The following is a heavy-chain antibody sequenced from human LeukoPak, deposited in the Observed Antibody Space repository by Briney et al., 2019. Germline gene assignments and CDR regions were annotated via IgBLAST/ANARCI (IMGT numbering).Heavy chain of an antibody. V-gene: IGHV3-30*02. Sequence: GGSLRLSCAASGFTFSSYGMHWVRQAPGKGLEWVAFIRYDGSNKYYADSVKGRFTISRDNSKNTLYLQMNSLRAEDTAVYYRAKVRSGQTAFDAFDIWGQGTMVTVSS. CDR1: GFTFSSYG. J-gene: IGHJ3*02. D-gene: IGHD5-12*01. CDR2: IRYDGSNK. CDR3: AKVRSGQTAFDAFDI.